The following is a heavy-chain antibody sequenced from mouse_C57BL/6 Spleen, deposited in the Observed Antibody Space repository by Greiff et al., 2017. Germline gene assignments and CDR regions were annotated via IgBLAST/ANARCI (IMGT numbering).Heavy chain of an antibody. V-gene: IGHV1-39*01. D-gene: IGHD3-3*01. J-gene: IGHJ2*01. CDR3: ARERDKGDYFDY. CDR2: INPNYGTT. Sequence: EVQLQQSGPELVKPGASVKISCKASGYSFTDYNMNWVKQSNGKSLEWIGVINPNYGTTSYNQKFKGKATLTADKSSSTAYMQLNSLTSEDSAVYDCARERDKGDYFDYWGQGTTLTVSS. CDR1: GYSFTDYN.